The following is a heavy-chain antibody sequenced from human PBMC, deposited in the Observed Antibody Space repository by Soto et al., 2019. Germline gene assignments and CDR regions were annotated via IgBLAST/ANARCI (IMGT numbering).Heavy chain of an antibody. V-gene: IGHV4-59*08. D-gene: IGHD3-16*02. CDR3: ARLMITFGGVTVRYYYFDY. J-gene: IGHJ4*02. CDR1: GGSISSYY. Sequence: SETLSLTCTVSGGSISSYYWSWIRQPPGKGLEWIGYIYYSGSTNYNPSLKSRVTISVDTSKNQFSLKLSSVTAADTAVYYCARLMITFGGVTVRYYYFDYWGQGTLVTVSS. CDR2: IYYSGST.